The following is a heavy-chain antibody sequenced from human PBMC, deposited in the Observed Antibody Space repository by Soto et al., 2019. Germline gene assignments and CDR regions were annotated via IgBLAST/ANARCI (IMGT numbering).Heavy chain of an antibody. D-gene: IGHD5-18*01. Sequence: QVQLQESGPGLVKPSQTLSLTCTVSGGSISSGGYYWSWIRQHPGKGLEWIGYIYYSGSTYYNPSLKRRVTIAGDTSKNQFSLKLSSVTAADTAVYYCARVWVDTAMVDYYYGMDVWGQGTTVTVSS. CDR1: GGSISSGGYY. CDR2: IYYSGST. J-gene: IGHJ6*02. CDR3: ARVWVDTAMVDYYYGMDV. V-gene: IGHV4-31*03.